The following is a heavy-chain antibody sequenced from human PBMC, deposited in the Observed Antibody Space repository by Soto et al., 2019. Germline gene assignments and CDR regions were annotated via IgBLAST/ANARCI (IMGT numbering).Heavy chain of an antibody. V-gene: IGHV4-34*01. Sequence: ETLSLTCVVSGESFSGYYWSWIRQTPGMGLEWIGEVDHRGSTTYNPSLKNRASISIDSSKNLFSLELTSVTAADTALYFCARYEYGNSLYGVDVWGQGTRVTVSS. CDR1: GESFSGYY. D-gene: IGHD1-7*01. CDR3: ARYEYGNSLYGVDV. J-gene: IGHJ6*02. CDR2: VDHRGST.